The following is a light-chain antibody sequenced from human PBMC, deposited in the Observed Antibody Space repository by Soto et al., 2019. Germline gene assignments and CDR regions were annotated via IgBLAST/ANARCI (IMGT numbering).Light chain of an antibody. Sequence: DIQMTQSPSSLSASVGDRVTITCRASQMTNDYLNWYQQKPGKAPKLLIYAASSLQSGVPSRFSGSGSGTDFTLTISSLDPEDSAVYYCHQRSKWPLTFGGGTKVDI. J-gene: IGKJ4*01. CDR1: QMTNDY. CDR2: AAS. V-gene: IGKV1-39*01. CDR3: HQRSKWPLT.